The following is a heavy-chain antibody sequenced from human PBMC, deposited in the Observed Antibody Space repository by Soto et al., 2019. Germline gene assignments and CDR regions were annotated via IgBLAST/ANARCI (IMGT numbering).Heavy chain of an antibody. CDR3: ARLGPSTFYSYTMGV. CDR2: INSDGSTT. V-gene: IGHV3-74*01. CDR1: GFTFSSYW. J-gene: IGHJ6*02. Sequence: PGGSLRLACAASGFTFSSYWMHWVRQAPGKGMVWVSRINSDGSTTNYADSVKGRFTISRDNAKNTLYLQMSSLRGEDTAVYYFARLGPSTFYSYTMGVCGQGPTVTVAS.